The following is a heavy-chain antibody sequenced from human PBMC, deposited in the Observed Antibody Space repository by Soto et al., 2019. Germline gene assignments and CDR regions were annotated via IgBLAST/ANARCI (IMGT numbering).Heavy chain of an antibody. CDR1: GGSISNYY. CDR2: IYYSGTT. CDR3: ARLYVWNCISTSGPFDY. J-gene: IGHJ4*02. D-gene: IGHD2-2*01. V-gene: IGHV4-59*08. Sequence: SETLSLTCTVSGGSISNYYWTWIRQPPGKGLQWIGYIYYSGTTNYNPSLKSRVTISVDTSKSQFSLKLSSVTAADTAVYYCARLYVWNCISTSGPFDYWGQGTLVTVCS.